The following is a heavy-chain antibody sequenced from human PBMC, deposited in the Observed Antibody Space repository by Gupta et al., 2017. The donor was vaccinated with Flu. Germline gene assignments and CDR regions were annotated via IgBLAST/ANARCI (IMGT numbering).Heavy chain of an antibody. J-gene: IGHJ4*02. V-gene: IGHV3-23*01. CDR3: APKLSSLTTPTIY. CDR1: GFPFSNYA. CDR2: ISGNGGST. Sequence: EVQLLESGGGLVQPGGSLRLSCPASGFPFSNYAMPWFRQAPGKGLEWVSAISGNGGSTSYADFVKGRFTISRDNSKNTLYMQINSLSAEDTAVYYCAPKLSSLTTPTIYWGQGTVVGVSS. D-gene: IGHD4/OR15-4a*01.